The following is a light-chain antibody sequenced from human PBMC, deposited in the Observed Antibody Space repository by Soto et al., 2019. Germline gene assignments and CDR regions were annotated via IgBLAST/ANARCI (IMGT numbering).Light chain of an antibody. J-gene: IGKJ3*01. V-gene: IGKV2-30*01. CDR1: QGLVYSDGRTY. Sequence: DVVVTQSPLSLPVTLGQPASISCRSSQGLVYSDGRTYLNWFHQRPGESPRRLIFLVSYRDSGVPDRFGGSGSGTDFTLKISRVGAEEVGIYYCMQGTRGPFSFGPGTKGDIK. CDR2: LVS. CDR3: MQGTRGPFS.